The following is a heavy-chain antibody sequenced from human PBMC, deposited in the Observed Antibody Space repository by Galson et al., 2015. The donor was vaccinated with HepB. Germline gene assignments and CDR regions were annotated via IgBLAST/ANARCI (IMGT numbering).Heavy chain of an antibody. CDR2: ISGSGGST. V-gene: IGHV3-23*01. J-gene: IGHJ6*02. CDR1: GFTFSSYA. D-gene: IGHD3-10*01. Sequence: SLRLSCAASGFTFSSYAMSWVRQAPGKGLEWVSAISGSGGSTYYADSVKGRFTISRDNSKNTLYLQMNSLRAEDTAVYYCAKVDRGYGPYYYYGMDVWGQGTTVTVSS. CDR3: AKVDRGYGPYYYYGMDV.